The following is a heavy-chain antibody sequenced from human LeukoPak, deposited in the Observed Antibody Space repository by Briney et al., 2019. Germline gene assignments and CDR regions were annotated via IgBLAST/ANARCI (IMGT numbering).Heavy chain of an antibody. V-gene: IGHV5-51*01. J-gene: IGHJ4*02. Sequence: GESLKISCKGSGYSFTSYWIGWVRQMPGKGLEWMGTIYPGDPDTRYRPSFQGQVTISADKSISTAYLQWSSLKASDTAIYYCARHPSGEWFFDYWGQGTLVTVSS. CDR2: IYPGDPDT. D-gene: IGHD3-3*01. CDR1: GYSFTSYW. CDR3: ARHPSGEWFFDY.